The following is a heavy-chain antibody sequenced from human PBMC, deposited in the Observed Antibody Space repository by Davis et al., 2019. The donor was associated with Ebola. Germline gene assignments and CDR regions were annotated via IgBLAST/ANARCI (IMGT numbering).Heavy chain of an antibody. V-gene: IGHV3-21*01. CDR3: ARDTPFTDTYGMDV. J-gene: IGHJ6*02. CDR2: ISSSSSYI. Sequence: GGSLRPSCAPSGFTSSSYSMNWVRQAPGKGLEWVSSISSSSSYIYYADSVKGRFTISRDNAKNSLYLQMNSLRAEDTAVYYCARDTPFTDTYGMDVWGQGTTVTVSS. CDR1: GFTSSSYS. D-gene: IGHD2-15*01.